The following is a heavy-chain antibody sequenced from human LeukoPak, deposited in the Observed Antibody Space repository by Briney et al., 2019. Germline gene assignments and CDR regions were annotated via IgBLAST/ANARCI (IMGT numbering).Heavy chain of an antibody. Sequence: SETLSLTCAGSGGSISGYYWSWIRQPPGKGLEWIGYIYYSGSTSYNPSLKSRVTISGDTSKNQFSLKLSSVTAADTAVYYCAVGDYGDPSSVVWGQGTLVTVSS. V-gene: IGHV4-59*01. CDR3: AVGDYGDPSSVV. CDR1: GGSISGYY. CDR2: IYYSGST. J-gene: IGHJ4*02. D-gene: IGHD4-17*01.